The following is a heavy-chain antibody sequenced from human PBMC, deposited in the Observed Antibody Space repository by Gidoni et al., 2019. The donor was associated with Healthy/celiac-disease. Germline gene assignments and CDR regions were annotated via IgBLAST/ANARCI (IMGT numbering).Heavy chain of an antibody. D-gene: IGHD2-2*01. CDR1: GASFSGSY. CDR3: ARDLTRSYCSSSSWRQNWFDP. CDR2: INHSEST. Sequence: QVQLQQWRAGLLKPSETLSLPCAVSGASFSGSYCIWTRQPPGKGLEWIGEINHSESTNYNPSRKSRGTISVDRSKSQISLKLSSVTAADTAVYYCARDLTRSYCSSSSWRQNWFDPWGQGTLVTVSS. J-gene: IGHJ5*02. V-gene: IGHV4-34*01.